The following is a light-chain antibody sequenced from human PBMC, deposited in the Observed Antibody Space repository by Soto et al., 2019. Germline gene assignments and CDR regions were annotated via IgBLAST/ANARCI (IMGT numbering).Light chain of an antibody. CDR3: QQYNDVPLT. Sequence: EILMTQSPVTLSVSPGERATLSCRASQSVSSNLAWYQQKPGQAPSLLIYGAFTRATGIPARFSGTGSGTEFTRTISSLQSEDFALYYCQQYNDVPLTLGKGNKV. CDR1: QSVSSN. CDR2: GAF. V-gene: IGKV3-15*01. J-gene: IGKJ1*01.